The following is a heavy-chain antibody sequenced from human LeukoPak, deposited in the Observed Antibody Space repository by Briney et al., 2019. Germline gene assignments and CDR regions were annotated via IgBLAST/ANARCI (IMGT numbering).Heavy chain of an antibody. CDR2: IYYGGST. D-gene: IGHD6-6*01. CDR1: GGFITTTSYY. CDR3: ASPYRSSFWCDP. J-gene: IGHJ5*02. V-gene: IGHV4-39*01. Sequence: SETLSLTCTVTGGFITTTSYYWGWIRQPPGKGLEWIGSIYYGGSTYYNPSLKSRVTISVDTSKNQFSLKLYSVTAADTAVYYCASPYRSSFWCDPWGQGTLVTVSS.